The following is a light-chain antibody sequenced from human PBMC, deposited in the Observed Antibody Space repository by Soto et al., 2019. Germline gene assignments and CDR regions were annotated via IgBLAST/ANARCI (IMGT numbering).Light chain of an antibody. J-gene: IGLJ2*01. Sequence: QSVLTQPPSASGTPGQRVTISCSGSSSNIGTNTVNWYQQLPGTAPKLLIYSNNQRPSGVPDRFSGSKSGTSASLAISGLQSEDEGDYYCAAWDDSLNGLVFGGGTKLNVL. CDR2: SNN. CDR1: SSNIGTNT. V-gene: IGLV1-44*01. CDR3: AAWDDSLNGLV.